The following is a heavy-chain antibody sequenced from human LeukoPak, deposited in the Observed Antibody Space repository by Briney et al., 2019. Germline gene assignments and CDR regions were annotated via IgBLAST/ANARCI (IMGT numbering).Heavy chain of an antibody. Sequence: ASVTVSCKASGYTFTSYDINWVRQATGQGLEWMGWMNPNSGNTGYAQKFQARVTMTRDTSISTAYMELSSLRSEDTAVYYCARVKLGIEDSWGQGTLVTVSS. V-gene: IGHV1-8*01. CDR2: MNPNSGNT. J-gene: IGHJ4*02. CDR3: ARVKLGIEDS. D-gene: IGHD7-27*01. CDR1: GYTFTSYD.